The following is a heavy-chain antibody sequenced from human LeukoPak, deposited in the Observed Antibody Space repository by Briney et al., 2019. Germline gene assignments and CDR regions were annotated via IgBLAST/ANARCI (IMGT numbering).Heavy chain of an antibody. CDR2: IKQDGSEK. CDR1: GFTFSSYW. D-gene: IGHD3-10*01. CDR3: ARLVWSGELSGFDY. J-gene: IGHJ4*02. V-gene: IGHV3-7*05. Sequence: GGSLRLSCAASGFTFSSYWMTWVRQAPGKGLQWVANIKQDGSEKYYVDSVKGRFTISRDNAKSSLHLQMNSLRAEDTAVYYCARLVWSGELSGFDYWGQGTLVTVSS.